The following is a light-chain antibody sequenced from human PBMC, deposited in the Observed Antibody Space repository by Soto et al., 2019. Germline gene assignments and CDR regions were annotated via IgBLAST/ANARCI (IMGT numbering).Light chain of an antibody. CDR1: SSNIGAGYD. Sequence: QTVVTQPPSVSGAPGQRVTISCTGSSSNIGAGYDVHWYQQLPGTAPKLLISGNSNRASGVPDRFSGSKSGTSASLAITGLQAEDEADYYCQSYDSSLSVLYVFGTGTKVTVL. CDR2: GNS. CDR3: QSYDSSLSVLYV. J-gene: IGLJ1*01. V-gene: IGLV1-40*01.